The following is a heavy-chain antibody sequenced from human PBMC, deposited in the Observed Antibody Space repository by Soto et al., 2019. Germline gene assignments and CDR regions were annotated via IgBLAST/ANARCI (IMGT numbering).Heavy chain of an antibody. D-gene: IGHD3-10*01. V-gene: IGHV1-8*01. CDR2: MNPNSGNT. J-gene: IGHJ6*02. Sequence: ASVKVSCKASGYTFTSYDINWVRQATGQGLEWMGWMNPNSGNTGYAQKFQGRVTMTRNTSISTAYMELSSLRSEDTAVYYCASPRRRRGSGGMDVWGQGTTVTVSS. CDR3: ASPRRRRGSGGMDV. CDR1: GYTFTSYD.